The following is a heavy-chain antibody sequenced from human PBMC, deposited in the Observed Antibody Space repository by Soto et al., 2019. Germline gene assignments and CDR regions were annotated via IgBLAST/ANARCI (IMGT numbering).Heavy chain of an antibody. V-gene: IGHV1-18*01. J-gene: IGHJ4*02. CDR2: ISAYNGNT. Sequence: GASVKVSCKASGYTFTSYGISWVRQATGQGLEWMGWISAYNGNTNYSQKFQGRVTITRDTSASTAYMELSSLRSEDTAVYYCARVGSSYSGSYGDYWGQGTLVTVSS. CDR1: GYTFTSYG. CDR3: ARVGSSYSGSYGDY. D-gene: IGHD1-26*01.